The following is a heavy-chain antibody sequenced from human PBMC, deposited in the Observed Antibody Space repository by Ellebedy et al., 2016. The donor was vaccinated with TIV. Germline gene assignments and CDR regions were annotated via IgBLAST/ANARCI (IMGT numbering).Heavy chain of an antibody. CDR1: GFTFSSYA. CDR3: ARGDSWSGYFY. CDR2: ISVGGDRT. Sequence: GESLKIPCAAPGFTFSSYAFTWVRQAPGKGLDWVPSISVGGDRTYYAESVKGRFNISRDNSKNTLYVQMNSLRADDTAVYYCARGDSWSGYFYWGQGTLVTVSS. V-gene: IGHV3-23*01. J-gene: IGHJ4*02. D-gene: IGHD3-3*01.